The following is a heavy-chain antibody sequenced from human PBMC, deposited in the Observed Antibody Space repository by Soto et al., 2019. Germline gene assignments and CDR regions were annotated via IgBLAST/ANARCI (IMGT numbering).Heavy chain of an antibody. J-gene: IGHJ3*02. D-gene: IGHD3-10*01. Sequence: QVQLVQSGAEVKKPGASVKVSCKASGYTFTNYPMHWVRQAPGQRLEWMGWINPGNRNTKYSQKFQDRVTITRDTSASTAYMELSSLRSEDTAVYYCARDVGAFDIWGQGTMVTVSS. CDR1: GYTFTNYP. CDR2: INPGNRNT. CDR3: ARDVGAFDI. V-gene: IGHV1-3*01.